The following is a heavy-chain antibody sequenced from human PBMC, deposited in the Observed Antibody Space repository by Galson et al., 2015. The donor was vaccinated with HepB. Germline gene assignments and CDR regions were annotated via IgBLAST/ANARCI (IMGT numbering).Heavy chain of an antibody. Sequence: SLRLSCAASGFTFSTFGIHWVRQAPGKGLEWVAFIRYDGTNEYYADSVKGRFTISRDNSKNTLYLRMNSLTAEDTAVYYCAKELRRWDSYYYYYYAMDVWGQGTTVTVSS. CDR1: GFTFSTFG. D-gene: IGHD1-26*01. CDR2: IRYDGTNE. V-gene: IGHV3-30*02. J-gene: IGHJ6*02. CDR3: AKELRRWDSYYYYYYAMDV.